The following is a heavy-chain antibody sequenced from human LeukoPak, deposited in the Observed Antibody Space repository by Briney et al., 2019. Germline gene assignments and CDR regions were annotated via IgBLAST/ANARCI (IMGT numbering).Heavy chain of an antibody. CDR3: ARDPEWFDP. CDR2: NSGST. J-gene: IGHJ5*02. Sequence: SETLSLTCTVSGGSISSSTSGWGWYWGWIRQPPGKGLEWIGSNSGSTYYNPSLKSRVTISVDTSKNQFSLKLSSVTAADTAVYYCARDPEWFDPWGQGTLVTVSS. CDR1: GGSISSSTSGWGWY. V-gene: IGHV4-39*07.